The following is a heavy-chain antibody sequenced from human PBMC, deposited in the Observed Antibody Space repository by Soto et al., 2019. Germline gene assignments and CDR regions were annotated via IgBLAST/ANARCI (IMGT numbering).Heavy chain of an antibody. CDR1: GFTFSSYW. CDR3: APRSRQGYYFDY. Sequence: GGSLRLSCAASGFTFSSYWMHWVRQAPGKGLVWVSRINSDESSTSYADSVKGRFTISRDNAKNTLYLQMNSLRAEDTAVYYCAPRSRQGYYFDYWGQGTLVTVSS. CDR2: INSDESST. V-gene: IGHV3-74*01. J-gene: IGHJ4*02.